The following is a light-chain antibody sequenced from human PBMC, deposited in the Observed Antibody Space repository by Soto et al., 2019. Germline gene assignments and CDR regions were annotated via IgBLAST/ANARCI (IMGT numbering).Light chain of an antibody. CDR2: AVS. V-gene: IGLV2-14*01. CDR3: SSYTSSSTVV. CDR1: SSDVGGYNC. Sequence: QSVLTQPASVSGSPGQSITISCTGTSSDVGGYNCVSWYQQHPGKAPKLMIYAVSNRPSGVSNRFSGSKSGNTASLTISGLQADDEADYYCSSYTSSSTVVFGGGTKLTV. J-gene: IGLJ2*01.